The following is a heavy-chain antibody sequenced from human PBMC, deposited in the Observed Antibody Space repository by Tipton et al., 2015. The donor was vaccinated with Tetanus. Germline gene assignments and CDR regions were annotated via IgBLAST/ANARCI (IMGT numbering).Heavy chain of an antibody. CDR2: ISSSGSTI. D-gene: IGHD1-26*01. CDR3: ARLRMWELLGIYYFDY. CDR1: GFTFSDYY. Sequence: SLRLSCAASGFTFSDYYMSWIRQAPGKGLEWVSYISSSGSTIYYADSVKGRFTISRDNAKNSLYLQMNSLRAEDTAVYYCARLRMWELLGIYYFDYWGQGTLVTVSS. J-gene: IGHJ4*02. V-gene: IGHV3-11*01.